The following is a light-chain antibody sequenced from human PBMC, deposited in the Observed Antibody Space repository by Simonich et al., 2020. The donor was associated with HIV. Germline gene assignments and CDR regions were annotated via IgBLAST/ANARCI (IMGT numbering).Light chain of an antibody. Sequence: EIVLTQSPGTLSLSPGERATLSCRASQSVSSYLAWYQQKPGQAPRLLIYGASTRATGIPARFSGSGSGTELTLTISSLQSEDFAVYYCQQYNNWPRTFGQGTKVEIK. CDR2: GAS. V-gene: IGKV3-15*01. J-gene: IGKJ1*01. CDR3: QQYNNWPRT. CDR1: QSVSSY.